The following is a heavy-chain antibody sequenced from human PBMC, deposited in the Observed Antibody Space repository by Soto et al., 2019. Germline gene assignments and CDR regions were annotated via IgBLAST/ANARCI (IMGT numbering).Heavy chain of an antibody. V-gene: IGHV3-11*01. CDR1: XXXXXXXX. Sequence: QVQLVESGGGLVKPGGSLRLSXAXXXXXXXXXXXXXXRXXXXKGLXWVSYISSSGSTIYYADSVKGRFTISRDNAKNSLYLQMNSLRAEDTAVYYCARAHPNIWFGXFYYYYGMDVWGQGTTVTVSS. CDR2: ISSSGSTI. D-gene: IGHD3-10*01. CDR3: ARAHPNIWFGXFYYYYGMDV. J-gene: IGHJ6*02.